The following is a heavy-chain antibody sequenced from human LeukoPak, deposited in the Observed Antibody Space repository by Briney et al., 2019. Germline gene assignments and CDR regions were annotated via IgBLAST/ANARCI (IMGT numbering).Heavy chain of an antibody. Sequence: ASVKVSFKASGYTFTSYGISWVRRAPGQGLEWMGWISAYNGNTNYAQKLQGRVTMTTDTSTSTAYMELRSLRSDDTAVYYCARGTRGVNSPYFDYWGQGTLVTVSS. V-gene: IGHV1-18*01. CDR2: ISAYNGNT. CDR1: GYTFTSYG. CDR3: ARGTRGVNSPYFDY. D-gene: IGHD4-23*01. J-gene: IGHJ4*02.